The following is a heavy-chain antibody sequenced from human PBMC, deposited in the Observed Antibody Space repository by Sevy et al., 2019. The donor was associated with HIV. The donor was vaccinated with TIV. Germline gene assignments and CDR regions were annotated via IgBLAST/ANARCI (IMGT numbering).Heavy chain of an antibody. CDR3: ARAYCSGGRCYSLAY. Sequence: ASVKVSCKISGYTFTTYRITWVRQAPGQGLEWMGWISPHNGDTDSAQKLQDRITMITDTSTTTVYMELTSLRSDDTAVYYCARAYCSGGRCYSLAYWGQGTLVTVSS. J-gene: IGHJ4*02. V-gene: IGHV1-18*01. CDR2: ISPHNGDT. CDR1: GYTFTTYR. D-gene: IGHD2-15*01.